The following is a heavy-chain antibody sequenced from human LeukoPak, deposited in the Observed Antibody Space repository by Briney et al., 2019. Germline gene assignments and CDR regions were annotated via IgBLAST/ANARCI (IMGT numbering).Heavy chain of an antibody. V-gene: IGHV5-51*01. Sequence: GESLQISFKGSGYSFTSYWIGWVRPMPGKGLEWMGIIYPGDSDTRYSPSFQGQVTISADKSISTAYLQWSSLKASDTAMYYCARREWLFNAFDIWGQGTMVTVSS. CDR2: IYPGDSDT. CDR1: GYSFTSYW. CDR3: ARREWLFNAFDI. D-gene: IGHD6-19*01. J-gene: IGHJ3*02.